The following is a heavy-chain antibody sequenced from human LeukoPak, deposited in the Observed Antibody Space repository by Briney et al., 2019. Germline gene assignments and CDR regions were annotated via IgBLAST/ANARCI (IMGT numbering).Heavy chain of an antibody. CDR1: GGSISSSSYY. D-gene: IGHD6-13*01. CDR3: ARGSSSWYRSRCWFDP. Sequence: PSETLSLTCTVSGGSISSSSYYWGWIRQPPGKGLEWIGSIYYSGSTYYNPSLKSRVTISVDTSKNQFSLKLSSVTAADTAVYYCARGSSSWYRSRCWFDPWGQGTLVTVSS. V-gene: IGHV4-39*07. CDR2: IYYSGST. J-gene: IGHJ5*02.